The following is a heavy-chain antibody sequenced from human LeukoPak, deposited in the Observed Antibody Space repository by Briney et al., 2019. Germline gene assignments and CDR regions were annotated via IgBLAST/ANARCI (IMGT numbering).Heavy chain of an antibody. CDR2: IYYSGST. CDR3: ARLGHSYGDLDY. J-gene: IGHJ4*02. Sequence: PSETLSLICTVSGGSISSSSYYWSWIRQPPGKGLEWIGSIYYSGSTYYNPSLKSRVTISVDTSKNQFSLKLSSVTAADTAVYYCARLGHSYGDLDYWGQGTLVTVSS. V-gene: IGHV4-39*01. CDR1: GGSISSSSYY. D-gene: IGHD4-17*01.